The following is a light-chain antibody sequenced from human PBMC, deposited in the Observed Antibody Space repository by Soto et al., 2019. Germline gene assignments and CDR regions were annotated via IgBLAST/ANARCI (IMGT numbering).Light chain of an antibody. V-gene: IGLV2-14*01. CDR3: SSYTSSSTPGWV. J-gene: IGLJ3*02. CDR2: EVS. Sequence: QSALTQPASVSGSPGQSITISCTGTSSDVGGYNYVSWYQQHPGKAPKLMIYEVSNRPSGVSNRFSGSKSGNTASLTISGLQAEDEADYYCSSYTSSSTPGWVFGGGTKRTVL. CDR1: SSDVGGYNY.